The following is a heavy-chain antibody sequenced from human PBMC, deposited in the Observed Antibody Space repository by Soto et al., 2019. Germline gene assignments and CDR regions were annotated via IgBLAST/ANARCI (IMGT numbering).Heavy chain of an antibody. Sequence: EVQLVESGGGLVQPGGSLRLSCAASGFTFSDYSMNWVRQSPGRGLECISYISGSSTTKYYADSVTGRFTISRDNAKKSLFLQMNSLRAEDTAVYYGVRDLIVGGAVAGSLRVFDYWGQGTLVTVSS. CDR1: GFTFSDYS. V-gene: IGHV3-48*01. CDR3: VRDLIVGGAVAGSLRVFDY. J-gene: IGHJ4*02. CDR2: ISGSSTTK. D-gene: IGHD6-19*01.